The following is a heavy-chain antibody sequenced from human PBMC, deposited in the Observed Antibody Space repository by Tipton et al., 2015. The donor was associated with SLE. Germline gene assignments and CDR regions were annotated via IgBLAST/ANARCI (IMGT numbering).Heavy chain of an antibody. CDR3: ARERNSDYDWGHYYYFMDV. Sequence: TLSLTCAVYGGSFSGYHWSWIRQPPGKGLEWIGYIYYSGSTNYNPSLKSRVTISIETSKNQFSLKLSSVTAADTAVYYCARERNSDYDWGHYYYFMDVWGEGTTVTVSS. D-gene: IGHD5-12*01. CDR2: IYYSGST. J-gene: IGHJ6*03. CDR1: GGSFSGYH. V-gene: IGHV4-59*12.